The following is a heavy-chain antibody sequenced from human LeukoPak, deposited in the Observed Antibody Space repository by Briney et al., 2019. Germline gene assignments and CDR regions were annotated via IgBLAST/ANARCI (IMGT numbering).Heavy chain of an antibody. CDR3: AKEYYDFWSGYYTGNFDY. D-gene: IGHD3-3*01. V-gene: IGHV3-33*06. J-gene: IGHJ4*02. CDR2: IWYDGSNK. CDR1: GFTFSSYG. Sequence: GGSLRLSSAASGFTFSSYGMHWVRQAPGKGLEWVAVIWYDGSNKYYADSVKGRFTISRDNSKNTLYLQMNSLRAEDTAVYYCAKEYYDFWSGYYTGNFDYWGQGTLVTVSS.